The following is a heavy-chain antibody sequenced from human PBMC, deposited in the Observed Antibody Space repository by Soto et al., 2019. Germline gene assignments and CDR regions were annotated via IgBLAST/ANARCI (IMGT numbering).Heavy chain of an antibody. D-gene: IGHD1-26*01. CDR2: IWYDGSNK. CDR3: ARPLDSGSYGYYGMDV. Sequence: QVQLVESGGGVVQPGRSLRLSCAASGFTFSSYGMHWVRQAPGKGLEWVAVIWYDGSNKYYADSVKGRFTISRDNSKNMLYLQMNSLRAEDTAVYYCARPLDSGSYGYYGMDVWGQGTTVTVSS. V-gene: IGHV3-33*01. CDR1: GFTFSSYG. J-gene: IGHJ6*02.